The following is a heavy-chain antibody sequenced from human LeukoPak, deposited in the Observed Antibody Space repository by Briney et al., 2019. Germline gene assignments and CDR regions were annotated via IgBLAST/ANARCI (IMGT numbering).Heavy chain of an antibody. D-gene: IGHD6-19*01. Sequence: GGSLRLSCAASGFTFSSYAMSWVRQAPGKGLEWVSAISGSGGYTFYADSVKGRFTISRDNSKNTLYVQMNSLRAEDTAVYYCAKDHGGWYYFDYWGQGTLVTVSS. J-gene: IGHJ4*02. CDR2: ISGSGGYT. V-gene: IGHV3-23*01. CDR3: AKDHGGWYYFDY. CDR1: GFTFSSYA.